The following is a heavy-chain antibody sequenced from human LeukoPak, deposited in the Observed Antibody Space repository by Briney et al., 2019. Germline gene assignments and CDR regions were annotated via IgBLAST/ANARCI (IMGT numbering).Heavy chain of an antibody. CDR2: ISGSGGST. CDR1: GFTFSSYA. V-gene: IGHV3-23*01. Sequence: GGSLRLSCAASGFTFSSYAMSWVRQAPGKGLEWVSAISGSGGSTYYADSVKGRFTISRDNSKNTLYLQLNSLRAEDTAVYYCARDRANWGWGTADFDYWGQGTLVTVSS. CDR3: ARDRANWGWGTADFDY. J-gene: IGHJ4*02. D-gene: IGHD7-27*01.